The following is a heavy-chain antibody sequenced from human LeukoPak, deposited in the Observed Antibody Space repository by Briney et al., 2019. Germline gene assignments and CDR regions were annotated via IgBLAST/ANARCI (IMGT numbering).Heavy chain of an antibody. CDR3: GRAADILTGTGWFDP. CDR1: GGSISSGDYY. V-gene: IGHV4-30-4*01. J-gene: IGHJ5*02. CDR2: IYYSGTT. D-gene: IGHD3-9*01. Sequence: PSQTLSLTCTVSGGSISSGDYYWSWIRQPPGKGLEWLGYIYYSGTTYYNPSLKSRATITVDTSNKQFFLKLSPVTAANTAEYYCGRAADILTGTGWFDPWGQGTLVTVPS.